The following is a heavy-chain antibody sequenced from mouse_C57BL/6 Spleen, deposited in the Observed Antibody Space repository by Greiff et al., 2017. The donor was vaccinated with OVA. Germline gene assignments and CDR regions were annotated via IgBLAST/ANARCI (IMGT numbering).Heavy chain of an antibody. V-gene: IGHV1-55*01. CDR3: ARGYGSSFGGYFDV. Sequence: QVQLQQPEAELVKPGASVKMSCKASGYTFTSYWITWVKQRPGQGLEWIGDIYPGSGSTNYNEKFKSKATLTVDTSSSTAYMQLSSLTSEDSAVYYGARGYGSSFGGYFDVWGTGTTVTVSS. D-gene: IGHD1-1*01. CDR2: IYPGSGST. CDR1: GYTFTSYW. J-gene: IGHJ1*03.